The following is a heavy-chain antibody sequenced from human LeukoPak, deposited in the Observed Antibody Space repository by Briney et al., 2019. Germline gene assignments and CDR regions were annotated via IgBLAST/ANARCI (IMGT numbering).Heavy chain of an antibody. CDR2: IDPGDSHA. V-gene: IGHV5-51*01. J-gene: IGHJ3*02. CDR3: ARVRPNGYYYDSSGYYPDAFDI. Sequence: GESLKISCKGSGYNFSNYGIGWVRQMPGKGLEWMGLIDPGDSHAIYSPSFQGQVTISADKSISAAYMELSSLRSEDTAVYYCARVRPNGYYYDSSGYYPDAFDIWGQGTMVTVSS. CDR1: GYNFSNYG. D-gene: IGHD3-22*01.